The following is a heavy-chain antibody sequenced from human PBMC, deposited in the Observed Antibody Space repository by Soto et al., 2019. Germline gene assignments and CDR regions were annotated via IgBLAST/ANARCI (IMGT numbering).Heavy chain of an antibody. CDR1: GFTFSSYA. J-gene: IGHJ6*02. CDR2: ISYDGSNK. Sequence: GGSLRLFCAASGFTFSSYAMHWVRQAPGKGLEWVAVISYDGSNKYYADSVKGRFTISRDNSKNTLYLQMNSLRAEDTAVYYCARSGGSGSYLYYYYGMDVWGQGTTVTVSS. CDR3: ARSGGSGSYLYYYYGMDV. D-gene: IGHD3-10*01. V-gene: IGHV3-30-3*01.